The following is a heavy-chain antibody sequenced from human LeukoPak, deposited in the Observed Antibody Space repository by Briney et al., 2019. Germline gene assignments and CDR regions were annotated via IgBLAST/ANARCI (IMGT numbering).Heavy chain of an antibody. CDR3: AKRAHVNGGWFPY. D-gene: IGHD6-19*01. CDR1: GFTFTNYH. J-gene: IGHJ4*02. V-gene: IGHV3-23*01. Sequence: GGSLRLSYATSGFTFTNYHMSWVRQAPGKGLGWVSAINGRGDTTYYAESVKGRFTISRDISYNTLHLQMSSLRAEDTAYYYCAKRAHVNGGWFPYWGQGTLVTVSS. CDR2: INGRGDTT.